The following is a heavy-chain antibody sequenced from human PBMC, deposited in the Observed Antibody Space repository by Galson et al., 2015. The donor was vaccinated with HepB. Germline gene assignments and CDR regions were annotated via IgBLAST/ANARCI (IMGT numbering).Heavy chain of an antibody. CDR1: GYTFTSYA. D-gene: IGHD3-16*02. CDR2: INTNTGNP. V-gene: IGHV7-4-1*02. Sequence: SVKVSCKASGYTFTSYAMNWVRQAPGQGLEWMGWINTNTGNPAYAQGFTGRFVFSLDTSVSTAYLQISSLKAEDTAVYYCAREPPTYDYVWGSYRRLTSYFDYWGQGTLVTVSS. J-gene: IGHJ4*02. CDR3: AREPPTYDYVWGSYRRLTSYFDY.